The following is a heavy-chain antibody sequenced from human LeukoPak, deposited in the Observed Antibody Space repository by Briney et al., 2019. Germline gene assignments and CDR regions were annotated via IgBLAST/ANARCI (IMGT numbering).Heavy chain of an antibody. CDR2: MNPNSGGT. V-gene: IGHV1-2*02. J-gene: IGHJ5*02. CDR3: TKVGFNA. CDR1: GYTFTDYF. Sequence: ASVKVSCKASGYTFTDYFIHWMQQAPGQGLEWMGWMNPNSGGTKYAEKFQGRVTMSRDTSISTAYMELSRLRSDDTAVYYCTKVGFNAWGQGTLVTVSS.